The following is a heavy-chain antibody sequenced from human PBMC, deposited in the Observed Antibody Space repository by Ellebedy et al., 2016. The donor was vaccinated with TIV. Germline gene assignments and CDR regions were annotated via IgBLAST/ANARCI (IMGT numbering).Heavy chain of an antibody. V-gene: IGHV3-23*01. CDR3: AKDHRLSSVDASGYWPFDS. J-gene: IGHJ4*02. CDR1: GFTFSSYA. CDR2: ISGGGGTT. D-gene: IGHD3-22*01. Sequence: GESLKISCAASGFTFSSYAMSWVRQAPGKGLEGVAAISGGGGTTFYADSVKGRFTISRDNSKDTLFLQMNSLRAEDTALYYCAKDHRLSSVDASGYWPFDSWGQGTLVTVSS.